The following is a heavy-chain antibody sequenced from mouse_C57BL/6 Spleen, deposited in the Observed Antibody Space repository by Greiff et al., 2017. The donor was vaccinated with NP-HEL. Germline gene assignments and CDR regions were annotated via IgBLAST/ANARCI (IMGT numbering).Heavy chain of an antibody. CDR3: TRSRRTAQATWFAY. CDR2: IDPETGGT. CDR1: GYTFTDYE. Sequence: QVQLQQSGAELVRPGASVTLSCKASGYTFTDYEMHWVKQTPVHGLEWIGAIDPETGGTAYNQKFKGKAILTADKSSSTAYMELRSLTSEDSAVYYCTRSRRTAQATWFAYWGQGTLVTVSA. J-gene: IGHJ3*01. D-gene: IGHD3-2*02. V-gene: IGHV1-15*01.